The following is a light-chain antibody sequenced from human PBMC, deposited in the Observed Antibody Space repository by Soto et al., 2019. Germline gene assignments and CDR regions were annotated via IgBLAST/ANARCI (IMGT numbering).Light chain of an antibody. CDR2: DAS. Sequence: DIQMTQSPSTLSASVGDRVTITCRASQSISYWLAWYQQKPGKAPKLLLYDASSLDSGVPSRFSGSGSGTECTLTSSSLQPDDFATYYCQQYNSYSWTFGQGTKLEIK. V-gene: IGKV1-5*01. J-gene: IGKJ1*01. CDR1: QSISYW. CDR3: QQYNSYSWT.